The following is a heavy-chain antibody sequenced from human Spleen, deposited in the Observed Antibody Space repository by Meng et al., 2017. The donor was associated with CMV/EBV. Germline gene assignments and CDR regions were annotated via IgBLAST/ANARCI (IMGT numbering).Heavy chain of an antibody. J-gene: IGHJ4*02. CDR1: GGYISSYY. CDR3: ARAPYYDILTGNPWIALFDN. V-gene: IGHV4-59*01. Sequence: SETLSLTCTVSGGYISSYYLSWIRQAPGKGLEWIGYISYIGTTNYNSSLKSRVTISLDTSKNQFSLKLSSVTAADTAVYYCARAPYYDILTGNPWIALFDNWGRGTLVTVSS. CDR2: ISYIGTT. D-gene: IGHD3-9*01.